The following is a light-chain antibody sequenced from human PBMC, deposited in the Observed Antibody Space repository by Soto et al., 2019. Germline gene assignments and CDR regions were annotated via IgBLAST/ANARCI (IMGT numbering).Light chain of an antibody. CDR2: KAF. CDR3: QQYNTYPLT. V-gene: IGKV1-5*03. Sequence: DIQMTQSPSTLSASVGDRVTITCRASQSISTWLAWYQQKPWKAPKLLIYKAFNLEGGVPSRFSGSRSGTEFNITISSLQPDNFATYYCQQYNTYPLTFGGGTTVDIK. CDR1: QSISTW. J-gene: IGKJ4*01.